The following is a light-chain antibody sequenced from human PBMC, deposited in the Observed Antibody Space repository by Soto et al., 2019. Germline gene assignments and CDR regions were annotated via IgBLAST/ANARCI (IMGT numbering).Light chain of an antibody. CDR2: ETA. Sequence: QSVLTQPPSVYAAPGQKVTISCSGSTSHIRNNYVSWYQQLPGTAPKLLIYETAKRPSGIPDRFSGSKSGASATLGITGLQTGDEADYYCGTWDTSLSSGVFGGGTKVTVL. CDR1: TSHIRNNY. CDR3: GTWDTSLSSGV. J-gene: IGLJ3*02. V-gene: IGLV1-51*02.